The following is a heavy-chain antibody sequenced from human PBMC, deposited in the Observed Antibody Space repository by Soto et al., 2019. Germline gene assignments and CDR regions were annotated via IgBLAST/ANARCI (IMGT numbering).Heavy chain of an antibody. J-gene: IGHJ3*02. V-gene: IGHV3-53*01. CDR2: IYSGGST. Sequence: EVQLVESGGGLIQAGGSLRLSCAASGFTVSSNYMSWVRQAPGKGLEWVSVIYSGGSTYYADSVKGRFTISRDSSKNTVYLQINSLGAEDTAVYYCARDSPRTSARAFDIWGQGTVVTVSS. CDR3: ARDSPRTSARAFDI. CDR1: GFTVSSNY.